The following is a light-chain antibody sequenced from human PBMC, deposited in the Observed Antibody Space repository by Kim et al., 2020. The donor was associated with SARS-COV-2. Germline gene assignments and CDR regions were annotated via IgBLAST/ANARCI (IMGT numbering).Light chain of an antibody. CDR3: QQYDVWPRT. Sequence: VSPGERATRSCRASQNIKSNLAWYQQKRGQAPRILIYGASTRASGIPARFSGSGSGTEFTLTISSLQSEDFAVYYCQQYDVWPRTFGQGTKVDIK. CDR2: GAS. CDR1: QNIKSN. J-gene: IGKJ1*01. V-gene: IGKV3-15*01.